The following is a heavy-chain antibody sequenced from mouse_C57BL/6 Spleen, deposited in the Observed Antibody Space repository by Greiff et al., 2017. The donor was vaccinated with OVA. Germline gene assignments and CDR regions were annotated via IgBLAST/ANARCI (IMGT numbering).Heavy chain of an antibody. D-gene: IGHD2-1*01. CDR1: GYTFTDYE. CDR2: IDPETGGT. J-gene: IGHJ3*01. Sequence: VQLQQSGAELVRPGASVTLSCKASGYTFTDYEMHWVKQTPVHGLEWIGAIDPETGGTAYNQKFKGKAILTADKSSSTAYMELRSLTSEDSAVYYCTSRTPYGNYEAYWGQGTLVTVSA. CDR3: TSRTPYGNYEAY. V-gene: IGHV1-15*01.